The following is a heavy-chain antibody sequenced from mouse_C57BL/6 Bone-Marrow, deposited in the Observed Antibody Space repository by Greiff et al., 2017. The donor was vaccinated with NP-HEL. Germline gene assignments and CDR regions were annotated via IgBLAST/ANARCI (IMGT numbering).Heavy chain of an antibody. V-gene: IGHV1-82*01. CDR2: IYPGDGDT. CDR3: ARSDNY. Sequence: VQLQESGPELVKPGASVKVSCKASGYAFSSSWMNWVKQRPGKGLEWIGRIYPGDGDTNYNGKFKGKATLTADKSSSTAYMQLSSLTSEDSAVYFCARSDNYWGQGTTLTVSS. CDR1: GYAFSSSW. J-gene: IGHJ2*01.